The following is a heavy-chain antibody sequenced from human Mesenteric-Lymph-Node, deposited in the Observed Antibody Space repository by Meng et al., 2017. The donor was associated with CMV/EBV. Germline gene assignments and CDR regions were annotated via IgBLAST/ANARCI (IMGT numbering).Heavy chain of an antibody. CDR2: ISGNSGSI. CDR1: GFTFDDYA. Sequence: SLKISCAASGFTFDDYAMHWVRQAPGKGLEWVSGISGNSGSIGYADSVKGRFTISRDNAKNSLYLQMNSLRAEDTAVYYCARDISGSRNYWGQGTLVTVSS. D-gene: IGHD1-26*01. J-gene: IGHJ4*02. V-gene: IGHV3-9*01. CDR3: ARDISGSRNY.